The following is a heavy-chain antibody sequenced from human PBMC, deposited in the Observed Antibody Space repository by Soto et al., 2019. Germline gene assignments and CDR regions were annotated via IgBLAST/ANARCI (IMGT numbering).Heavy chain of an antibody. CDR2: MNPNSGNT. CDR1: GYTFTSYD. D-gene: IGHD2-21*01. J-gene: IGHJ4*02. V-gene: IGHV1-8*01. Sequence: QVQLVQSGAEVKKPGASVKVSCKASGYTFTSYDINWVRQATGQGLEWMGWMNPNSGNTGYAQKSHGRVTMTRNTSISTAYLELSSLRSADTAVYYCATERAIRGFDYWGQGTLVTVSS. CDR3: ATERAIRGFDY.